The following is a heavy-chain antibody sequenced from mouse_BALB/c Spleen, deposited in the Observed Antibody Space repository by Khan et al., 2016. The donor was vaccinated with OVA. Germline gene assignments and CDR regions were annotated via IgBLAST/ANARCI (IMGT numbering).Heavy chain of an antibody. Sequence: QVQLKESGPGLVAPSQSLSITCTVSGFSLTDYAVSWIRQPPGKGLEWLGVIWGGGSKYYNSALKSRLSISKDNSKDQVFLKMNSLQTDDTAMYYCDNDRPYYAMDYWGQGTSVTVSS. CDR3: DNDRPYYAMDY. V-gene: IGHV2-6-5*01. CDR1: GFSLTDYA. CDR2: IWGGGSK. J-gene: IGHJ4*01.